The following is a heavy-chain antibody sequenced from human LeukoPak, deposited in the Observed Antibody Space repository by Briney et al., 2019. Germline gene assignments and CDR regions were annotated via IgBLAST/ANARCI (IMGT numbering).Heavy chain of an antibody. Sequence: ASVKVSCKASGFTFTCYYVHWVRQAPGQGLEWMAWINPKSGATDYAQKFQDRVTMTRDTSTSTAYMELSRLRSDDTAVYYCARLSGNHFDYWGQGTLVTVSS. J-gene: IGHJ4*02. D-gene: IGHD1-14*01. CDR1: GFTFTCYY. CDR3: ARLSGNHFDY. V-gene: IGHV1-2*02. CDR2: INPKSGAT.